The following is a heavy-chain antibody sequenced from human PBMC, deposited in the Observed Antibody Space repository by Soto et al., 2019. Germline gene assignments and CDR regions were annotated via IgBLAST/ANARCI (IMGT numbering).Heavy chain of an antibody. J-gene: IGHJ4*02. Sequence: EVQLLESGGGLVQPGGSLRLSCAASGFTFSSYAMSWVRQAPGKGLEWVSAISGSGGSTYYADSVKGRFTITRDNSKNTVYLQMNSLRAEDTAVYYCAKDGAGGGNFDYWGQGTLVTVSS. CDR2: ISGSGGST. CDR1: GFTFSSYA. CDR3: AKDGAGGGNFDY. D-gene: IGHD3-16*01. V-gene: IGHV3-23*01.